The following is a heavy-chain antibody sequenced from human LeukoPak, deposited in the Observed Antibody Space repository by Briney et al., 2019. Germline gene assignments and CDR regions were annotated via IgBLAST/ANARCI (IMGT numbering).Heavy chain of an antibody. CDR1: GYTLTELS. Sequence: ASVKVSCKVSGYTLTELSMHWVRQAPGKGLEWMGGFDPEDGETIYAQKFQGRVTMTEDTSTDTAYMELSSLRSEETAVYYCSVAGLESGMDVWGQGTTVTVSS. CDR2: FDPEDGET. D-gene: IGHD6-19*01. CDR3: SVAGLESGMDV. J-gene: IGHJ6*02. V-gene: IGHV1-24*01.